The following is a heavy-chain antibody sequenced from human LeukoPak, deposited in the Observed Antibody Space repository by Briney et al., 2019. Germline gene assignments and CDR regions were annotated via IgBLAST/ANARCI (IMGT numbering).Heavy chain of an antibody. CDR1: GFTFSSYA. CDR3: AKITSGGSSHDIDY. CDR2: ISGSGGST. V-gene: IGHV3-23*01. D-gene: IGHD2-15*01. Sequence: GGSLRLSCAASGFTFSSYAMSWVRQAPGKGLEWVSTISGSGGSTYYADSVKGRFTISRDNSKNTLYLQMNSLRAEDTAVYYCAKITSGGSSHDIDYWGQGTLVTVSS. J-gene: IGHJ4*02.